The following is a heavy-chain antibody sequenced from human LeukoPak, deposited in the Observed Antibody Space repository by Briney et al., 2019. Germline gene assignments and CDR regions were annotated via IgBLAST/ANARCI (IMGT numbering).Heavy chain of an antibody. J-gene: IGHJ4*02. CDR2: IYYSGST. CDR3: ARRGSGWAFFDY. Sequence: SETLSLTCTVSGGSITSSSYYWGWIRQPPGKGLEWIWRIYYSGSTYYNPALKSRVTISVHTAKNQFSLRLSSVTAADTAVYYCARRGSGWAFFDYWGQGALVTVSS. V-gene: IGHV4-39*01. D-gene: IGHD6-19*01. CDR1: GGSITSSSYY.